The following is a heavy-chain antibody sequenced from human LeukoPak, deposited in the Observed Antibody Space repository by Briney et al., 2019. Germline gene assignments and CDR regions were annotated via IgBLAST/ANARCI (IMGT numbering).Heavy chain of an antibody. V-gene: IGHV1-2*02. CDR3: ARERGYCSSSTCYTSDAFDI. J-gene: IGHJ3*02. D-gene: IGHD2-2*02. CDR1: GYTFTGYY. Sequence: GASVNVSCKTSGYTFTGYYMHWVRQAPGHGLEWMGWINPNSGGTNYAQRFQGRVTMTRDTSISTAYMELSRLRSDDTAVYYCARERGYCSSSTCYTSDAFDIWGQGTMVTVSS. CDR2: INPNSGGT.